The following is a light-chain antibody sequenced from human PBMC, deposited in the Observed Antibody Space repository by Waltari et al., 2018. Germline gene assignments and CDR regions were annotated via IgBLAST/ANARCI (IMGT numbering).Light chain of an antibody. CDR1: ESLLDTEDGSTY. Sequence: DIVMTQTPFSLPVTLGEPASISCRSSESLLDTEDGSTYLDWYLKKPGQSPQLLIYEVSNRASGVPDRFSGSGSDTDFTLKISRVEAEDVGIYYCMQGIEYTTFGQGTKVEIK. CDR2: EVS. J-gene: IGKJ1*01. V-gene: IGKV2-40*01. CDR3: MQGIEYTT.